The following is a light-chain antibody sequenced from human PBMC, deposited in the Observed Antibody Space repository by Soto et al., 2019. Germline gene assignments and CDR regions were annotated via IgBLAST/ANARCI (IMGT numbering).Light chain of an antibody. V-gene: IGKV3-20*01. CDR3: QQYGSSGT. J-gene: IGKJ1*01. Sequence: EIVMTQSPATLSVSPGERATLSCRAGQSVSSNLAWYQQKPGQAPRLLIYGASNRATGIPDRFSGSGSGTGFTLTISRLEPEDFAVYYCQQYGSSGTFGQGTKVDIK. CDR1: QSVSSN. CDR2: GAS.